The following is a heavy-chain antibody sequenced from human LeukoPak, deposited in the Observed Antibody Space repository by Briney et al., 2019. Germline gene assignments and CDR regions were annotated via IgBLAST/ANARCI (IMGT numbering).Heavy chain of an antibody. V-gene: IGHV3-66*01. Sequence: GGSLRLSCAVSGFSFDSYWMHWVRQAPGEGLMWVSVIYSGGSTYYADSVKGRFTISRDNSKNTLYLQMNSLRAEDTAVRYCARTSSGWYRYFDYWGQGTLVTVSS. CDR2: IYSGGST. CDR3: ARTSSGWYRYFDY. CDR1: GFSFDSYW. J-gene: IGHJ4*02. D-gene: IGHD6-19*01.